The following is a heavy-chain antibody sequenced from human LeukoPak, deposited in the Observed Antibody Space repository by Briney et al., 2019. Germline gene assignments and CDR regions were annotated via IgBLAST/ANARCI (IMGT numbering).Heavy chain of an antibody. J-gene: IGHJ4*02. CDR2: ITSNGGTT. CDR3: AKSQVPNYYGSGSFVDY. V-gene: IGHV3-23*01. Sequence: GGSLRLSCAASGFTFSSYAMSWVRQAPGKGLEWVSAITSNGGTTYYADSVRGRFTISRDNSKNTLYLQMNSLRAEDTAVYYCAKSQVPNYYGSGSFVDYWGQGTLVTVSS. D-gene: IGHD3-10*01. CDR1: GFTFSSYA.